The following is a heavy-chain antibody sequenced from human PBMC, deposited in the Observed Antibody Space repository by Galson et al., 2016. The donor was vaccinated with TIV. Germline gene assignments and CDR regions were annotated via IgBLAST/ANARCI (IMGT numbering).Heavy chain of an antibody. CDR1: GFIFSNAW. J-gene: IGHJ1*01. V-gene: IGHV3-15*01. CDR2: IKSKYDGGTT. D-gene: IGHD3-22*01. Sequence: SLRLSCAASGFIFSNAWMNWVRQAPGKGLEWVGRIKSKYDGGTTDYATPVNGRFIISRDDSKDRLYLQMNRLKTEDTAVYYCTTISHTSGYWSPEYFQHWGQGTLVTVSS. CDR3: TTISHTSGYWSPEYFQH.